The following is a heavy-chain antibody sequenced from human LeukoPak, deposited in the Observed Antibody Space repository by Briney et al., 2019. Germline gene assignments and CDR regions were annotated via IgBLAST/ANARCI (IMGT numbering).Heavy chain of an antibody. J-gene: IGHJ6*03. CDR3: ARIRCSGGSCYHYYYYYMDV. Sequence: PSQTLSLTCTVSGGSISSGGYYWSWIRQHPGKGLEWIGYIYYSGSTYYNPSLKSRVTISVDTSKNQFSLKLSSVTAADTAVYYCARIRCSGGSCYHYYYYYMDVWGKGTTVTVSS. CDR2: IYYSGST. D-gene: IGHD2-15*01. V-gene: IGHV4-31*03. CDR1: GGSISSGGYY.